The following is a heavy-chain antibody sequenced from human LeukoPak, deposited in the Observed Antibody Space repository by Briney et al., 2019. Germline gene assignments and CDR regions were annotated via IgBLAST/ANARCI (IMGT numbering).Heavy chain of an antibody. Sequence: PGGSLRLSCAASGFTVSSNYMSWVRQAPGKGLEWVANIKQDGSEKYYVDSVKGRFTISRDNAKNSLYLQMNSLRAEDTAVYYCAREPVSPLPDYWGQGTLVTVSS. CDR2: IKQDGSEK. V-gene: IGHV3-7*01. CDR3: AREPVSPLPDY. J-gene: IGHJ4*02. CDR1: GFTVSSNY. D-gene: IGHD1-14*01.